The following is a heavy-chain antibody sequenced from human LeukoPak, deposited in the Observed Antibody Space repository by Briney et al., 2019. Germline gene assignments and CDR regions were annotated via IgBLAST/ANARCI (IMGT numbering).Heavy chain of an antibody. CDR3: ARDPFAMVRGVGWFDP. Sequence: GGSLRLSCAASGFTFSDYYMSWIRQAPGKGLEWVSYISSSGSTIYYADSVKGRFTISRDNVKNSLYLQMNSLRAEDTAVYYCARDPFAMVRGVGWFDPWGQGTLVTVSS. D-gene: IGHD3-10*01. CDR1: GFTFSDYY. CDR2: ISSSGSTI. V-gene: IGHV3-11*01. J-gene: IGHJ5*02.